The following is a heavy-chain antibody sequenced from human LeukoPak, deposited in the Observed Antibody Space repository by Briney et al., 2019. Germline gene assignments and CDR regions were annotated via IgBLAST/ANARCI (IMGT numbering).Heavy chain of an antibody. D-gene: IGHD2-21*02. CDR3: ARGPVVVTAIRFYWFDP. V-gene: IGHV4-61*01. CDR2: IYYSGST. CDR1: GGSISSSSYY. J-gene: IGHJ5*02. Sequence: SETLSLTCTVSGGSISSSSYYWSWIRQPPGKGLEWIGYIYYSGSTNYNPSLKSRVTISVDTSKNQFSLKLSSVTAADTAVYYCARGPVVVTAIRFYWFDPWGQGTLVTVSS.